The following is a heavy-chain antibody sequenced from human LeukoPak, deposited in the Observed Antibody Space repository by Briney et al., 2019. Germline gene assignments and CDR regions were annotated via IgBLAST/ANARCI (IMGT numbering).Heavy chain of an antibody. CDR2: INPSVGNT. D-gene: IGHD3-22*01. CDR1: GYTFTSYH. CDR3: ARDPTTYYYDSSVAFDI. J-gene: IGHJ3*02. V-gene: IGHV1-46*01. Sequence: ASVKVSCKASGYTFTSYHIHWVRQAPGQGLEWMGIINPSVGNTAYAQEFQGRVTMTRDTSTSTVFMELISLRSEDTAVYYCARDPTTYYYDSSVAFDIWGQGTMVTVSS.